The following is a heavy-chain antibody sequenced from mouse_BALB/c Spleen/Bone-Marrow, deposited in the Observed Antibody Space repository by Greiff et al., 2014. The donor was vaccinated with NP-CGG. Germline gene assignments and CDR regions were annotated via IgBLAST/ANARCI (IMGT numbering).Heavy chain of an antibody. Sequence: VQLQQPGAELVKPGASVKLSCTASGFNIKDTYMHWVKQRPEQGLEWIGRIDPANGNTKYDPKFQGKATITADTSSNTAYLQLGSLTSEDTAVYYCVSYYSGSSLFAYWGQGTLVPVSA. D-gene: IGHD1-1*01. CDR3: VSYYSGSSLFAY. V-gene: IGHV14-3*02. J-gene: IGHJ3*01. CDR2: IDPANGNT. CDR1: GFNIKDTY.